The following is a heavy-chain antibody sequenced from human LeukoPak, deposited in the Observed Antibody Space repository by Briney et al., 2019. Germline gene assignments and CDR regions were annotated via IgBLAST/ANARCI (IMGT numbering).Heavy chain of an antibody. Sequence: GGSLRLSCAASGFTFDNAWMSWVRQTPGKGLEWVGRIKPETDNGTKAYSAPGQGRFTISRSNYTNMLYLQMTSLKIEDTAVYYCTTTAANSGAFDIWGVGTMVTVSS. D-gene: IGHD1-1*01. CDR1: GFTFDNAW. J-gene: IGHJ3*02. CDR2: IKPETDNGTK. CDR3: TTTAANSGAFDI. V-gene: IGHV3-15*01.